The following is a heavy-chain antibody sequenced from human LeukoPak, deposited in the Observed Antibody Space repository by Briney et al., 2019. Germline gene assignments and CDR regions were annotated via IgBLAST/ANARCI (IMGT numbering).Heavy chain of an antibody. Sequence: TLSLTCTVSGGSISSGSYYWSWIRQPAGKGLEWIGRIYTSGSTNYNPSLKSRVTISVDTSKNQFSLKLSSVTAADTAVYYCARVEDGYKLGVDYWGQGTLVTVSS. J-gene: IGHJ4*02. CDR1: GGSISSGSYY. CDR2: IYTSGST. V-gene: IGHV4-61*02. D-gene: IGHD5-24*01. CDR3: ARVEDGYKLGVDY.